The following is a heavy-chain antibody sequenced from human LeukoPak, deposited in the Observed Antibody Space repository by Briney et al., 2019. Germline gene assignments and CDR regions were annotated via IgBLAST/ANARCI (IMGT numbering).Heavy chain of an antibody. D-gene: IGHD3-22*01. CDR2: IHTTGST. CDR1: GGSITSYY. CDR3: ARGRYYHDSSGYDAFDI. J-gene: IGHJ3*02. Sequence: PSETLSLTCTVSGGSITSYYWSWIRQPAGKGLEWIGRIHTTGSTKYNPSLTSRVTMSVDTSKNQFSLKLSSVTAADTAAYYCARGRYYHDSSGYDAFDIWGQGTMVTVSS. V-gene: IGHV4-4*07.